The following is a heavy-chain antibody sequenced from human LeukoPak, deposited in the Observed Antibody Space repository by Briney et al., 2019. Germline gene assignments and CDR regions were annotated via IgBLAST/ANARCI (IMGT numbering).Heavy chain of an antibody. Sequence: PSETLSLTCTVSGNSISSGDYYWSWIRQPPGKGLEWIGEINHSGSTNYNPSLKSRVTISVDTSKNQFSLKLSSVAAADTAVYYCARHRRGSITMVRGVKGELDYWGQGTLVTVSS. CDR1: GNSISSGDYY. J-gene: IGHJ4*02. CDR3: ARHRRGSITMVRGVKGELDY. V-gene: IGHV4-39*01. D-gene: IGHD3-10*01. CDR2: INHSGST.